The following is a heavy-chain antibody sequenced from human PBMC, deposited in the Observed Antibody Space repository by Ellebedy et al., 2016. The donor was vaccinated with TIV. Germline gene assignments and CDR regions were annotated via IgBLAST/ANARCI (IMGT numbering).Heavy chain of an antibody. CDR1: GFTFRIYA. V-gene: IGHV3-64*02. CDR2: IIGNGVDT. Sequence: GGSLRLSCAASGFTFRIYAFHWVRQAPGKGLEYLSAIIGNGVDTYYADSVKGRFTISRDNSNNTLYLQMESLRVDDRAVYYCARSYSSSWSSAFDLWGRGTMVTVSS. CDR3: ARSYSSSWSSAFDL. J-gene: IGHJ3*01. D-gene: IGHD6-13*01.